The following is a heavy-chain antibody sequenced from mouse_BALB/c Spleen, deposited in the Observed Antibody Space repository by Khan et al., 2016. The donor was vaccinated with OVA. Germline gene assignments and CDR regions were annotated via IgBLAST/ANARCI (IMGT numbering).Heavy chain of an antibody. Sequence: VQLQQSGAELVKPGASVKLSCKASGYTFTSFYMYWVKQRPGQGLEWIGEINPTNGGTNVNEKFKSKATLTEDKSSMTAYMELSSLTSEDSAVYYCTRGGDGSPFAYWGQGTMVTVSA. V-gene: IGHV1-53*01. CDR1: GYTFTSFY. D-gene: IGHD1-1*01. CDR3: TRGGDGSPFAY. J-gene: IGHJ3*01. CDR2: INPTNGGT.